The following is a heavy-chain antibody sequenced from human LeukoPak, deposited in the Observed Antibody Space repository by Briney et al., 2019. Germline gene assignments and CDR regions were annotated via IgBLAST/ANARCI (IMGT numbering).Heavy chain of an antibody. D-gene: IGHD1-1*01. J-gene: IGHJ3*02. V-gene: IGHV3-21*04. CDR3: AKDRWTEVDAFDI. CDR2: ISSSSSYI. Sequence: GGSLRLSCAASGFTFSSYSMNWVRQAPGKGLEWVSSISSSSSYIYYADSVKGRFTISRDNSKNTLYLQMNSLRAEDTAVYYCAKDRWTEVDAFDIWGQGTMVTVSS. CDR1: GFTFSSYS.